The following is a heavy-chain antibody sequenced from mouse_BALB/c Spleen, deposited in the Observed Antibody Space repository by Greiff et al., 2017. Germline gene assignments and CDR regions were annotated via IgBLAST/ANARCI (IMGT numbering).Heavy chain of an antibody. D-gene: IGHD2-4*01. CDR3: ARARYDYGSFDY. J-gene: IGHJ2*01. Sequence: EVKVVESGGGLVKPGGSLKLSCAASGFTFSSYAMSWVRQTPEKRLEWVASISSGGSTYYPDSVKGRFTISRDNARNILYLQMSSLRSEDTAMYYCARARYDYGSFDYWGQGTTLTVSS. CDR1: GFTFSSYA. CDR2: ISSGGST. V-gene: IGHV5-6-5*01.